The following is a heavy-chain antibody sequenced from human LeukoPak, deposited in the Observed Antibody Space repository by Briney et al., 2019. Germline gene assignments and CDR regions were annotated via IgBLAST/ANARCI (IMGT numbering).Heavy chain of an antibody. CDR1: GFTFSSYG. J-gene: IGHJ4*02. CDR2: ISGSGGSI. D-gene: IGHD1-26*01. CDR3: ARAVVGAIDY. Sequence: GSLRLSCAASGFTFSSYGMSWVRQAPGKGLEWVSGISGSGGSIYYADSVKGRFTISRDNAKNSLYLQMNSLRAEDTAVYYCARAVVGAIDYWGQGTLVTVSS. V-gene: IGHV3-21*01.